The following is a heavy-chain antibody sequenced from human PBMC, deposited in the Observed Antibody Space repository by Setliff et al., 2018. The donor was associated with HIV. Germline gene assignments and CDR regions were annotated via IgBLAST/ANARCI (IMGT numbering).Heavy chain of an antibody. CDR2: IYSTGTT. D-gene: IGHD3-16*01. J-gene: IGHJ4*02. CDR3: ARGGRKELADY. V-gene: IGHV4-31*03. CDR1: GQSITSGRYF. Sequence: PSETLSLTCTVSGQSITSGRYFWSWIRQHPGKGLEWLGYIYSTGTTYYNPSLQSRVSISLDTPKNQFSLNLNSVTAADSAIFYCARGGRKELADYGGQGTRVTVSS.